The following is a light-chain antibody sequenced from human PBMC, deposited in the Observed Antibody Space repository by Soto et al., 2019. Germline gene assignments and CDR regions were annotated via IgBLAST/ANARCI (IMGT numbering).Light chain of an antibody. Sequence: EIVLTQSPGILSLSPGERATLSCGASQSVTSNYLAWYQQKPGQAPRLLIFGASIRVTGIPDRFIGSGSGTDFTLTISRLEPEDFAVYYCQHYVTSLTTFGQGTKVDIK. J-gene: IGKJ1*01. CDR2: GAS. V-gene: IGKV3-20*01. CDR1: QSVTSNY. CDR3: QHYVTSLTT.